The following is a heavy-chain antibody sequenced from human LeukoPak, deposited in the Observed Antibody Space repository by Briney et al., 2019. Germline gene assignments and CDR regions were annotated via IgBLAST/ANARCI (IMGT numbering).Heavy chain of an antibody. CDR3: VRDGEFRAVNHYFDW. Sequence: GGSLRLSCAASGFTFSTNSVHWVRQAPGKGLEWVAVMSYDGRGEYYADSVKGRFTISRDNSKNTLYLEMNSLRAEDTAVYYCVRDGEFRAVNHYFDWWGQGTLVTVSS. CDR2: MSYDGRGE. CDR1: GFTFSTNS. V-gene: IGHV3-30*04. J-gene: IGHJ4*02. D-gene: IGHD2/OR15-2a*01.